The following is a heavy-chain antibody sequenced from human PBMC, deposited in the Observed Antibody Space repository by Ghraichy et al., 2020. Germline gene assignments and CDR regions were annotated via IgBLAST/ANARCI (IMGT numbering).Heavy chain of an antibody. J-gene: IGHJ4*02. Sequence: GGSLRLSCAASGFTFNNYAMSWVRQAPGKGLEWVSGISGSGSGIYYADSVKGRFTISRDNSKNTVYLQMNSLRAEDTAVYYCAKYVSSPGLTNSWSPFDYWGQGTLVTVSS. CDR1: GFTFNNYA. CDR2: ISGSGSGI. CDR3: AKYVSSPGLTNSWSPFDY. V-gene: IGHV3-23*01. D-gene: IGHD6-13*01.